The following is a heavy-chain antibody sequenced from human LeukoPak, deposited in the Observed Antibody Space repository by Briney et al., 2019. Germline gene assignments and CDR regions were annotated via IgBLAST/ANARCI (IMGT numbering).Heavy chain of an antibody. CDR1: GYTFTSYG. J-gene: IGHJ4*02. CDR2: ISAYNGNT. D-gene: IGHD3-3*01. CDR3: ASHDDFWSGYSPFDY. Sequence: ASVKVSYKASGYTFTSYGISWVRQAPGQGLEWMGWISAYNGNTNYAQKLQGRVTMTTDTSTSTAYMELRSLRSDDTAVYYCASHDDFWSGYSPFDYWGQGTLVTVSS. V-gene: IGHV1-18*01.